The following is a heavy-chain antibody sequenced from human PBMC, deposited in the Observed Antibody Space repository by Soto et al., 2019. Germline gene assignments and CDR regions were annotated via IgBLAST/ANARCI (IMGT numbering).Heavy chain of an antibody. CDR2: IIPIFGTA. CDR1: GGTFSSYA. J-gene: IGHJ5*02. Sequence: SVKVSCKASGGTFSSYAISWVRQAPGQGLEWMGGIIPIFGTANYAQKFQGRVTITADESTSTAYMELSSLRSEDTAVYYCASELFIALDGTRWFGPWGQAILVTVS. CDR3: ASELFIALDGTRWFGP. V-gene: IGHV1-69*13. D-gene: IGHD6-19*01.